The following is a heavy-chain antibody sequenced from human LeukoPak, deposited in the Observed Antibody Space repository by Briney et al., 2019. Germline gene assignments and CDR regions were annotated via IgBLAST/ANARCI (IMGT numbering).Heavy chain of an antibody. J-gene: IGHJ4*02. Sequence: ASVKVSCKASGYTFTSYGISWVRQAPGQGLEWMGWISAYNGNTNYAQKLQGRVTMTTDTSTSTAYMELRSLRSDDTAVYYCARDDTTYYYDSSGYYYEGGLNYWGQGTLVTVSS. CDR1: GYTFTSYG. CDR2: ISAYNGNT. V-gene: IGHV1-18*01. CDR3: ARDDTTYYYDSSGYYYEGGLNY. D-gene: IGHD3-22*01.